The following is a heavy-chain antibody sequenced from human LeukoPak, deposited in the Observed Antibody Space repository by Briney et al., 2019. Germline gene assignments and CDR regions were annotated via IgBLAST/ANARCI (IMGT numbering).Heavy chain of an antibody. CDR2: INHSGST. Sequence: PSETLSLTCAVYGGSFSGYYWSWIRQPPGKGLEWIGEINHSGSTNYNPSLKSRVTISVDTSKDQFSLKLSSVTAADAAVYYCARGHRGGSLNWGRGTLVTVSS. CDR3: ARGHRGGSLN. J-gene: IGHJ4*02. CDR1: GGSFSGYY. D-gene: IGHD1-26*01. V-gene: IGHV4-34*01.